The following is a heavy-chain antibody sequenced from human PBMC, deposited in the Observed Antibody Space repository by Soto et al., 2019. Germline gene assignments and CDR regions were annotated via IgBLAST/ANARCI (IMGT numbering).Heavy chain of an antibody. CDR1: GGSVNSGNYY. CDR3: ARVERGTATTVVDAFDI. CDR2: MSHSGGT. D-gene: IGHD1-1*01. V-gene: IGHV4-34*01. J-gene: IGHJ3*02. Sequence: QVQLQQWGAGLLKPSETLSLTCAVFGGSVNSGNYYWSWIRQPPRKGLEWIGEMSHSGGTHFNPSLKSRVTISVDTSKNQFSLKMSSVTAADTALYYCARVERGTATTVVDAFDIWGPGTMVTVPS.